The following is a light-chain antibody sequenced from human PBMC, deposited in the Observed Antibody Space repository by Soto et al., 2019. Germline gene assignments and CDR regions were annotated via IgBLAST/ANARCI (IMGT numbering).Light chain of an antibody. CDR2: DVS. CDR1: QSVSNY. J-gene: IGKJ5*01. CDR3: QQYINWPIT. V-gene: IGKV3-11*01. Sequence: EIVLTQSPVTLSLSPGEGAALSCRASQSVSNYLAWYQQKPGQAPRLLIYDVSTRATGIPDRFSGSGSGTDFTLTFSSLEPEDFAVYYCQQYINWPITFGQGTRLEIK.